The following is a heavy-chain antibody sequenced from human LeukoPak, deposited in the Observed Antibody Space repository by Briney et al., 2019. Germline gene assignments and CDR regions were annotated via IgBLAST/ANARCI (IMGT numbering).Heavy chain of an antibody. J-gene: IGHJ4*02. D-gene: IGHD3-9*01. Sequence: ASVKVSCKASGYTFTSYGISWVRQAPGQGLEWMGWISAYNGNTNYAQKLQGRVTMTTDTSTSTAYMELRSLRSDDTAVYYCARDLPAGLRYFDWPCYPFDYWGQGTLVTVSS. CDR2: ISAYNGNT. CDR1: GYTFTSYG. V-gene: IGHV1-18*04. CDR3: ARDLPAGLRYFDWPCYPFDY.